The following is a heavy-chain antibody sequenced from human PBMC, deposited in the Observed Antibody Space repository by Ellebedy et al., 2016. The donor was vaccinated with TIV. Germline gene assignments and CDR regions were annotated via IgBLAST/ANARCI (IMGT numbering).Heavy chain of an antibody. CDR3: ARDSDLAARQYFDY. D-gene: IGHD6-6*01. CDR1: GFTFSDYY. J-gene: IGHJ4*02. Sequence: GESLTISXAASGFTFSDYYMSWIRQAPGKGLEWVSYISSSGSTIYYADSVKGRFTISRDNAKNSLYLQMNSLRAEDTAVYYCARDSDLAARQYFDYWGQGTLFTFSS. V-gene: IGHV3-11*01. CDR2: ISSSGSTI.